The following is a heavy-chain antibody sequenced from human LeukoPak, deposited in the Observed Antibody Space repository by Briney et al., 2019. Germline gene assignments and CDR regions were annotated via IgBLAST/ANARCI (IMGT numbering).Heavy chain of an antibody. J-gene: IGHJ4*02. CDR2: IYYSGST. D-gene: IGHD6-13*01. CDR1: GGSISSYY. CDR3: ARDHSSRSWRPSGFDY. V-gene: IGHV4-59*01. Sequence: SETLSLTCTVSGGSISSYYWSWIRQPPGKGLEWIGYIYYSGSTNYNPSLKSRVTISVDTSKNQFSLKLSSVTAADTAVYYCARDHSSRSWRPSGFDYWGQGTLVTVSS.